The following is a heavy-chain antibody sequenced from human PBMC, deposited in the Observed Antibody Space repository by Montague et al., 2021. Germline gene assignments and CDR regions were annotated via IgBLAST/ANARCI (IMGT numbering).Heavy chain of an antibody. D-gene: IGHD2-15*01. CDR2: ISGSGGST. V-gene: IGHV3-23*01. CDR1: GFTFSSYA. CDR3: AKEEEYCSGDSCYIDY. Sequence: SLRFSCPASGFTFSSYAMSWVRQAPGKGLEWVSAISGSGGSTYYADSVKGRFTISRDNSKDTLYLQMNSLRAEDTAVYSCAKEEEYCSGDSCYIDYWGQGTLVTVSS. J-gene: IGHJ4*02.